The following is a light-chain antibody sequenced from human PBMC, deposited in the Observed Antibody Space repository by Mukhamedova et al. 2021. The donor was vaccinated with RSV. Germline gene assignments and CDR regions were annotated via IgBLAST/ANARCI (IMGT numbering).Light chain of an antibody. CDR3: QQYNSYRS. CDR2: QAS. Sequence: WYQRRVHGKAPKLLIYQASTLETGVPSRFSGSGSGTEFTLTISSLQPDDFATYYCQQYNSYRSSGQGTKVESK. V-gene: IGKV1-5*03. J-gene: IGKJ1*01.